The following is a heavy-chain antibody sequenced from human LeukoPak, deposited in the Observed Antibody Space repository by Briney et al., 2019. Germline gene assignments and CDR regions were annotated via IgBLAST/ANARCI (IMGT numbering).Heavy chain of an antibody. CDR2: ISTSGNT. CDR3: ARRGVREQLIPYSLDY. J-gene: IGHJ4*02. CDR1: GGSISGYY. V-gene: IGHV4-4*09. D-gene: IGHD6-13*01. Sequence: SETLSLTCTVSGGSISGYYLNWIRQPPGKGLEWIGYISTSGNTNYNPSLKSRVTISVDTSRNQFSLRLSSVTSADTAVYYCARRGVREQLIPYSLDYWGQGTLVTVSS.